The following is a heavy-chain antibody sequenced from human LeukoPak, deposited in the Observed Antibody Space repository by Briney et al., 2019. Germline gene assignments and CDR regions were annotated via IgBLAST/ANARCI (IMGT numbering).Heavy chain of an antibody. CDR3: AKDGGRLPYYGMDV. V-gene: IGHV3-33*06. CDR1: GFTFSSYA. Sequence: GGSLRLSCAASGFTFSSYAMHWVRQAPGKGLEWVAVIWFDGSNKFYADSVKGRFTISRDNSKNTLYLQMNSLRAEDTAVYYCAKDGGRLPYYGMDVWGQGTTVTVSS. D-gene: IGHD6-19*01. J-gene: IGHJ6*02. CDR2: IWFDGSNK.